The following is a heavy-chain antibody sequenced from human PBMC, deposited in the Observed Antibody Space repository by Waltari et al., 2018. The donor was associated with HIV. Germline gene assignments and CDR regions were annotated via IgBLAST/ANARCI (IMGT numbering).Heavy chain of an antibody. D-gene: IGHD2-2*02. CDR1: GITFNSAR. J-gene: IGHJ4*02. CDR3: TPDYTD. CDR2: IKIKDEGQST. V-gene: IGHV3-15*07. Sequence: VHLMESGGGMVKPGGSLRVPCAVPGITFNSARMTWIRQAPGTRLEWVGRIKIKDEGQSTDYGPLVKGRFTISRDNSKSTVYLQMNSLIGGDTATYFCTPDYTDWGRGTLVTVSS.